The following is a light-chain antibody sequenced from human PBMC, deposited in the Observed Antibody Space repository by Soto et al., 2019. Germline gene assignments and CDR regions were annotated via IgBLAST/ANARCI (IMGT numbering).Light chain of an antibody. CDR3: CSHGGSNNFYV. CDR1: NNDVGAYTY. Sequence: QSALTQPASVSGSPGQSITISCTGTNNDVGAYTYVSWYQQHPGKAPKLIIYEVSKRPSGVPDRFSASKSGNTASLTVSGLQAEDEADYYCCSHGGSNNFYVFGTGTKVTVL. J-gene: IGLJ1*01. CDR2: EVS. V-gene: IGLV2-8*01.